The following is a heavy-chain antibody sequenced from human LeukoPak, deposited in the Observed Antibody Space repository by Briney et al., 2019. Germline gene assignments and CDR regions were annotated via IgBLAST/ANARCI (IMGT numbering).Heavy chain of an antibody. J-gene: IGHJ6*02. CDR3: ARDFSYYYGSSGYQYYYYYGMDV. V-gene: IGHV4-4*07. CDR1: GGSISSYY. CDR2: IYTSGST. D-gene: IGHD3-22*01. Sequence: SETLSLTCTVSGGSISSYYWSWIRQPAGKGLEWIGRIYTSGSTNYNPSLKSRVTMSVDTSKNQFSLKLSSVTAADTAVYYCARDFSYYYGSSGYQYYYYYGMDVWGQGTTVTVSS.